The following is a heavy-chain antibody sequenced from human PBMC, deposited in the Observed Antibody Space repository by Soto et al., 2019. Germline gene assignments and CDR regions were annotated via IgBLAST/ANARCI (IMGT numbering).Heavy chain of an antibody. CDR1: GLTFSSYA. D-gene: IGHD5-18*01. Sequence: PGGSLRLSCAASGLTFSSYAMSWVRQAPGKGLEWVSAISGSGGSTYYADSVKGRFTISRDNSKNTLYLQMNSLRAEDTAVYYCAKTGYSYGFYYGMDVWGQGTTVTVSS. CDR3: AKTGYSYGFYYGMDV. CDR2: ISGSGGST. V-gene: IGHV3-23*01. J-gene: IGHJ6*02.